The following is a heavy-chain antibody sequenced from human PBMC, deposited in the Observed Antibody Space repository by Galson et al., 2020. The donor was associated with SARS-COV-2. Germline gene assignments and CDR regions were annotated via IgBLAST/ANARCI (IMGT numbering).Heavy chain of an antibody. CDR3: ARGLLQTTMVIVVYTSASFYFDT. V-gene: IGHV4-34*01. J-gene: IGHJ4*02. D-gene: IGHD3-22*01. CDR2: ITQSGSV. Sequence: LETLSLRCAVYGGSFSGHYWSWIRQSPGKGLEWIGEITQSGSVNYTPSLKSRVTISADTSKNQFSLELRSVTAADTAIYYCARGLLQTTMVIVVYTSASFYFDTWGQGTLVSVSS. CDR1: GGSFSGHY.